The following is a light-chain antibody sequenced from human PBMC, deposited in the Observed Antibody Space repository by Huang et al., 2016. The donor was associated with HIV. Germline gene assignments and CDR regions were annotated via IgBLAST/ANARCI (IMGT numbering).Light chain of an antibody. CDR2: GAS. J-gene: IGKJ1*01. CDR1: QGISFS. CDR3: QQYFSSLWS. V-gene: IGKV1-NL1*01. Sequence: DIQMTQSPSSLSASVGDRVTITCRASQGISFSLAWYQQKPGRAPQLLLSGASRLEVGVPPRFTGSGSGADYSLTINGLQPEDFATYYCQQYFSSLWSFGQGTKVDIK.